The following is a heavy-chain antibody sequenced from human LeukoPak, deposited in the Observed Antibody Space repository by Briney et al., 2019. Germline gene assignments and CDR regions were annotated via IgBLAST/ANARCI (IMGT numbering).Heavy chain of an antibody. V-gene: IGHV4-34*01. CDR3: ARLDRSGYEMGGTWFDP. J-gene: IGHJ5*02. D-gene: IGHD3-22*01. Sequence: SETLSLTCAVYGGSFSGYSWTWIRQPPGKGLEWIGEIDRSRTTNYNPSLKSRLTISVDTSKNQFSLKLSSMTAADTAVYYCARLDRSGYEMGGTWFDPWGQGTLVTVSS. CDR1: GGSFSGYS. CDR2: IDRSRTT.